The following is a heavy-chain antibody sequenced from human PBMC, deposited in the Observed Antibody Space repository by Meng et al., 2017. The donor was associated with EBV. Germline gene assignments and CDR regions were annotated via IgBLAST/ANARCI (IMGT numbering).Heavy chain of an antibody. Sequence: HMTLKESGPTRAKPTQTLTLTCTFSGFSLSTSGGGVGWIRQPPGKALEWLALIYWDDDKRYSPSLKSRLTITKDTSKNQVVLTMTNMDPVDTATYYCAHSRVGATEFDYWGQGTLVTVSS. CDR3: AHSRVGATEFDY. J-gene: IGHJ4*02. CDR2: IYWDDDK. CDR1: GFSLSTSGGG. V-gene: IGHV2-5*02. D-gene: IGHD1-26*01.